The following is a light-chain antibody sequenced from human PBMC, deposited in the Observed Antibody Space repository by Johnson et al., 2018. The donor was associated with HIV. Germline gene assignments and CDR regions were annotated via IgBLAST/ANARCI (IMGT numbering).Light chain of an antibody. V-gene: IGLV1-51*02. CDR3: GTWDTSLSARGV. CDR1: SSNIGNNY. J-gene: IGLJ1*01. Sequence: QSVLTQPPSVSAAPGQKVTISCSGSSSNIGNNYVSWYQQLQGTAPKLLIYENNKRPSGIPDRFSGSKSGTSATLGITGLQTGDEADYYCGTWDTSLSARGVVGTGTKVTVL. CDR2: ENN.